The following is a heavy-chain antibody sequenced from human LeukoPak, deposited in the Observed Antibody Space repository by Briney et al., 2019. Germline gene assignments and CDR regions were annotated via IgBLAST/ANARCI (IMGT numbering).Heavy chain of an antibody. D-gene: IGHD6-19*01. CDR2: IYHSEST. CDR3: ARAHRSGWSRFDY. Sequence: PSGTLSLTCAVSGGSISSSNWWSWGRQPPGKGLEWIGEIYHSESTNYNPSLKSRVTISVDKSKNQFSLKLSSVTAADTAVYYCARAHRSGWSRFDYWGQGTLVTVSS. V-gene: IGHV4-4*02. CDR1: GGSISSSNW. J-gene: IGHJ4*02.